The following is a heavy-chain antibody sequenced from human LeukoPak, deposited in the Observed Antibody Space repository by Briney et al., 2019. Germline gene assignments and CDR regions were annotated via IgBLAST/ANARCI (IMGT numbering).Heavy chain of an antibody. CDR3: ARGYYGSGSYNWFGP. J-gene: IGHJ5*02. CDR2: IYYSGST. CDR1: GGSISSSSYY. V-gene: IGHV4-39*07. D-gene: IGHD3-10*01. Sequence: SETLSLTCTVSGGSISSSSYYWGWIRQPPGKGLEWIGSIYYSGSTYYNPSLKSRVTISVDTSKNQFSLKLTSVTAADTAVYYCARGYYGSGSYNWFGPWGQGTLVTVSS.